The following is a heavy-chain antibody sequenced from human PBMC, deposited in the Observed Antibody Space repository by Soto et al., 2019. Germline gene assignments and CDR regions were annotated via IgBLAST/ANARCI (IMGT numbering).Heavy chain of an antibody. CDR2: ISWNSGSI. D-gene: IGHD2-15*01. CDR3: AKDTGGYCSGGSCDGPFDY. J-gene: IGHJ4*02. CDR1: GFTFDDYA. V-gene: IGHV3-9*01. Sequence: EVQLVESGGGLVQPGRSLRLSCAASGFTFDDYAMHWVRQAPGKGLEWVSGISWNSGSIGYADSVKGRFTISRDNAKNSLYLQMNSLRAEDTALYYCAKDTGGYCSGGSCDGPFDYWGQGPLVTVSS.